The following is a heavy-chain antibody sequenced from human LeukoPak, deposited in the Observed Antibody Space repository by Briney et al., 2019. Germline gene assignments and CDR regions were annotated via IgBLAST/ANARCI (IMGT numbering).Heavy chain of an antibody. J-gene: IGHJ4*02. CDR3: ARVRDDYTYFDY. CDR1: GFTFNSYW. CDR2: INSDGSRT. D-gene: IGHD4-11*01. V-gene: IGHV3-74*01. Sequence: GGSLRLSCAASGFTFNSYWMRWVRQAPGKGLMWVSRINSDGSRTTYADSVRGRFTISRDNAKSTLYLQMNSLRAEDTAVYYCARVRDDYTYFDYWGQGTLVTVSS.